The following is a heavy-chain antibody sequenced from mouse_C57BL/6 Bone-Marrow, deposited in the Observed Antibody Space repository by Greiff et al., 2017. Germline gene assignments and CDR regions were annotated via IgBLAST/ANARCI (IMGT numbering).Heavy chain of an antibody. CDR1: GYTFTNYW. CDR3: ARSYDYDDYTMDY. V-gene: IGHV1-64*01. CDR2: MHPNGGSP. Sequence: VQLQQPGAELVKPGASVKLSCKASGYTFTNYWMHWVKQRPGQGLEWIGMMHPNGGSPDYNEKFKSDATLSVDNSSRTAYMELSSLTSEDSAVYYCARSYDYDDYTMDYWGQRTSVTVSS. J-gene: IGHJ4*01. D-gene: IGHD2-4*01.